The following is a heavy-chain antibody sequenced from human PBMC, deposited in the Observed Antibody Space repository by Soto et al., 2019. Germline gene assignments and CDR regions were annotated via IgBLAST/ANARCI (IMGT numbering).Heavy chain of an antibody. D-gene: IGHD5-12*01. CDR2: IHQTGST. CDR1: GGSIRSGGYY. J-gene: IGHJ4*02. Sequence: QVQLQESGPGLVKPSQTLSLTCTVSGGSIRSGGYYWSWIRQHPGKGLEWIGYIHQTGSTYYNPSLKSRVYISVDTSKTQFSLKMSSVSAADTAGYYCASKVSTNDIDNWGQGTLVTVSS. V-gene: IGHV4-31*03. CDR3: ASKVSTNDIDN.